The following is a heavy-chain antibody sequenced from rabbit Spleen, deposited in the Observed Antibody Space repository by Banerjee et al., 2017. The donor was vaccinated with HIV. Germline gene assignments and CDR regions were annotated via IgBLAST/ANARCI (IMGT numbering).Heavy chain of an antibody. CDR1: GFDFSSNA. Sequence: QSLEESGGDLVKPGASLTLTCTASGFDFSSNAMCWVRQAPGKGLELIACIYNGGGSTYYANWAKGRFTISKTSSTTVTLQMTSLTAADTATYFCARDTGSSFSSYGMDLWGPGTLVTVS. V-gene: IGHV1S40*01. CDR3: ARDTGSSFSSYGMDL. D-gene: IGHD8-1*01. CDR2: IYNGGGST. J-gene: IGHJ6*01.